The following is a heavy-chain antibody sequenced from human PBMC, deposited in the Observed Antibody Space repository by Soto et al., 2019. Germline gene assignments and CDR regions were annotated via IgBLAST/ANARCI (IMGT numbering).Heavy chain of an antibody. J-gene: IGHJ4*02. D-gene: IGHD6-19*01. CDR2: ISYDGSNK. V-gene: IGHV3-30*18. CDR1: GFTFSSYG. CDR3: AKAFGVAGYYFDY. Sequence: QVQLVESGGGVVQPGRSLRLSCAASGFTFSSYGMHWVRQAPGKGLEWVAGISYDGSNKYYADSVKGRFTISRDNSKNTLYLQMNSLRAEDTAVYYCAKAFGVAGYYFDYWGQGTLVTVSS.